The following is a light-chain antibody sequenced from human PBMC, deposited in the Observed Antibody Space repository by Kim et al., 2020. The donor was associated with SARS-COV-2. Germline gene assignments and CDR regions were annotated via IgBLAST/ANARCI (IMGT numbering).Light chain of an antibody. CDR3: QQRESWPLT. V-gene: IGKV3-11*01. CDR1: QSVGDF. J-gene: IGKJ4*01. Sequence: EIVVTQSPATLSLSPGERATLSCWASQSVGDFLAWYQQKPGQSPRLVICDAVNRATGVPDRFRGSGSGTDFTLTITSLEPEDFAVYYCQQRESWPLTFGGGTRVEIK. CDR2: DAV.